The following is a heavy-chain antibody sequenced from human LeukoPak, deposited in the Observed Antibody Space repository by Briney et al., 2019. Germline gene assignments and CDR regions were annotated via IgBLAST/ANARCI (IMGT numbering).Heavy chain of an antibody. Sequence: PGGSLRLSCAASGFTFSSSAMSWVRQAPGKGLEWVSTISGSGDRTYYADSVKGRFTISRDNAKKSLYLQMNSLRAEDTAVYYCATLAARQDYWGQGTLVTVSS. CDR2: ISGSGDRT. CDR1: GFTFSSSA. D-gene: IGHD6-6*01. CDR3: ATLAARQDY. V-gene: IGHV3-23*01. J-gene: IGHJ4*02.